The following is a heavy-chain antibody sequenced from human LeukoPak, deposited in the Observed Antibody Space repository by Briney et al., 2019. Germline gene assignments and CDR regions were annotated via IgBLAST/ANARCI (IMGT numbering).Heavy chain of an antibody. CDR2: ISGSGGST. D-gene: IGHD3-22*01. V-gene: IGHV3-23*01. J-gene: IGHJ5*02. Sequence: GSLRLSCAASGFTFSSYAMSWVRQAPGKGLEWVSAISGSGGSTYYADSVKGRFTISRDNSKNTLYLQMNSLRAEDTAVYYCAKSPTRSDTSGYYAWGQGTLVTVSS. CDR1: GFTFSSYA. CDR3: AKSPTRSDTSGYYA.